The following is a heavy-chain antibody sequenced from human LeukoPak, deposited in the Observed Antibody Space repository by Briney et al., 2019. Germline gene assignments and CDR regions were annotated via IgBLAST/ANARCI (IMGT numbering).Heavy chain of an antibody. V-gene: IGHV4-4*07. D-gene: IGHD6-6*01. CDR3: ARVDPDSSSTLEVFDY. Sequence: SETLSLTCIVSGGFISSYYWSWIRQPPGTGLEWIGRIYNGGNTNYNPSLKSRVTMSVDTSKNQFSLKLSSVTAADTAVYYCARVDPDSSSTLEVFDYWGQGTLVTVSS. CDR1: GGFISSYY. J-gene: IGHJ4*02. CDR2: IYNGGNT.